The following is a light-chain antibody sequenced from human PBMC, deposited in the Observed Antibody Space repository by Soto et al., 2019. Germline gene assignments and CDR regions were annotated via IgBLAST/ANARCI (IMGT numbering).Light chain of an antibody. J-gene: IGLJ3*02. V-gene: IGLV1-51*01. Sequence: QSVLTQPPSVSAAPGQTVTISCSGSGSNIGNNYVSWYQQLPGTAPKLLIYDNNKRPSGIPDRFSGSKSGTSATLGITGLQTGDEADYYCGTWDSGLSAVVFGGGTKLTVL. CDR1: GSNIGNNY. CDR2: DNN. CDR3: GTWDSGLSAVV.